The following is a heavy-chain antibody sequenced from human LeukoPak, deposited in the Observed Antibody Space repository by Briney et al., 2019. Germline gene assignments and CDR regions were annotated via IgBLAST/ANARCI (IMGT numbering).Heavy chain of an antibody. V-gene: IGHV4-34*01. CDR2: INHSGST. D-gene: IGHD2-21*02. CDR1: GGSISSYY. Sequence: SETLSLTCTVSGGSISSYYWSWIRQPPGKGLEWIGEINHSGSTNYNPSLKSRVTISVDTSKNQFSLKLSSVTAADTAVYYCARDCESFDYWGQGTLVTVSS. J-gene: IGHJ4*02. CDR3: ARDCESFDY.